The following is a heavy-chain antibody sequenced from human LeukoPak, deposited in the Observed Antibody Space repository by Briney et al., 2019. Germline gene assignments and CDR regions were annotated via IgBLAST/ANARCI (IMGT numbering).Heavy chain of an antibody. CDR3: ARVVSWPGRQPLFDY. CDR1: GYTFTSYW. V-gene: IGHV5-51*06. Sequence: GESLKISWKGSGYTFTSYWIGWVRQMPGKGLEWMGIIYPGDPDTRYSPSFQGQVTISADKSISTAYLQWSSLKASDTAIYYCARVVSWPGRQPLFDYWGQGTLVTVSS. J-gene: IGHJ4*02. D-gene: IGHD5-12*01. CDR2: IYPGDPDT.